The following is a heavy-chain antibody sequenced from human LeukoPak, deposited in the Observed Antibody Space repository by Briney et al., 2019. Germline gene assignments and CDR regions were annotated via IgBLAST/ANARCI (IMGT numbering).Heavy chain of an antibody. CDR2: IYSDGST. CDR1: GFSVSSNY. V-gene: IGHV3-66*04. D-gene: IGHD3-9*01. J-gene: IGHJ5*02. Sequence: PGGSLRLSCAVSGFSVSSNYMNWVRQAPGKGLEWVSVIYSDGSTYYVDSAKGRFTISRDNSKNTVYLQMNSLRAEDTAVYYCARRLFDRGVYLAAIDPWGQGTLVTVSS. CDR3: ARRLFDRGVYLAAIDP.